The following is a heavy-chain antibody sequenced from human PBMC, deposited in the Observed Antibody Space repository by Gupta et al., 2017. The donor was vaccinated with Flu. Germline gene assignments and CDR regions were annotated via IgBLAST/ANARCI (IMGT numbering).Heavy chain of an antibody. J-gene: IGHJ4*02. CDR3: ATGHWAK. Sequence: EVQLVESGGGLVQPGGSLRLSCAAPGLTLSSYDMSWVCQAPGRGLEWVSFISSSGVTYYGDPVRGRFTISRDNAKNSLYLQMSGLRDEDTAVYYCATGHWAKWGQGTLVTVSS. V-gene: IGHV3-48*03. CDR2: ISSSGVT. D-gene: IGHD3-16*01. CDR1: GLTLSSYD.